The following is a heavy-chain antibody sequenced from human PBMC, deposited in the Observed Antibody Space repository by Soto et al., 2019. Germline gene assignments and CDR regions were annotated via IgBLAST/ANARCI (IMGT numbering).Heavy chain of an antibody. V-gene: IGHV1-69*13. J-gene: IGHJ4*02. CDR2: IIPIFGTA. Sequence: ASVKVSCKASGCTFSRYAIRWVRQAPGQGLEWMGGIIPIFGTANYAQKFQGRVTITADESTSTAYMELSSLRSEDTAVYYCASHYYGSGSAFFYYFDYWGQGTLVTVSS. CDR3: ASHYYGSGSAFFYYFDY. CDR1: GCTFSRYA. D-gene: IGHD3-10*01.